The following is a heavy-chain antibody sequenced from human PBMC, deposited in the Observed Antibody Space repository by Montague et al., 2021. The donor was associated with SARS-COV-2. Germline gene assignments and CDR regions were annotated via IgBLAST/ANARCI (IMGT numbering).Heavy chain of an antibody. J-gene: IGHJ4*02. CDR1: GGSISSGSY. CDR3: ARVISAVAGANFYFDY. CDR2: SDHSGIT. Sequence: SETLSLTCTVSGGSISSGSYWGWIRQPPAKGLEWIGTSDHSGITYYSPSLKSRVTISLDTSKNQFSLNLDSVTASDTAMYYCARVISAVAGANFYFDYWGQGTLVTVSS. D-gene: IGHD4/OR15-4a*01. V-gene: IGHV4-38-2*02.